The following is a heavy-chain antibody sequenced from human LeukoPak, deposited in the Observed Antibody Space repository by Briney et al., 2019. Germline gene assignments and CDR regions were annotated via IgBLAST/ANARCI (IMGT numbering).Heavy chain of an antibody. J-gene: IGHJ4*02. CDR2: ISAYYGNT. CDR1: GFTFINSR. V-gene: IGHV1-18*01. Sequence: GASVKVSCNSSGFTFINSRITWVRQAPGQGLEWMGWISAYYGNTYYVENFEGRVAMTRDTSTSTAFMELRSLTADDTAVYYCARLGGGSHYYDFWGQGTLVTVSP. D-gene: IGHD4-23*01. CDR3: ARLGGGSHYYDF.